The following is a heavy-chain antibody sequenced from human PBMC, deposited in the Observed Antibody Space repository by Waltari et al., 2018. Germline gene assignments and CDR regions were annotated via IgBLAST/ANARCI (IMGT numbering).Heavy chain of an antibody. CDR1: GGSFSGYY. Sequence: QVQLQQWGAGLLKPSETLSLTCAVYGGSFSGYYWSWIRQPPGKGLEWIGEINHSGRTNYNPSLKSRVTISVDTSKNQFSLKLSSVTAADTAVYYCARVYSYGPKVPPWGQGTLVTVSS. CDR3: ARVYSYGPKVPP. CDR2: INHSGRT. D-gene: IGHD5-18*01. J-gene: IGHJ5*02. V-gene: IGHV4-34*01.